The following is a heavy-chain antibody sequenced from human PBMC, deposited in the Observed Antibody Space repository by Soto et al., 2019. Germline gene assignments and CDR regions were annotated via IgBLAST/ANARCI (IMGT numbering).Heavy chain of an antibody. V-gene: IGHV2-5*02. D-gene: IGHD3-3*01. J-gene: IGHJ4*02. CDR3: AHRVLRTVFGLVTTTAIYFDF. Sequence: QITLNESGPTVVGPTEPLTLTCRFSGFSLTTSGVGVGWIRQSPGKAPEWLALIYWDDDKRDSASLKSRLTITKDTSKNPVVLTVSDLDPTDTATYYCAHRVLRTVFGLVTTTAIYFDFWGQGTPVAVSS. CDR2: IYWDDDK. CDR1: GFSLTTSGVG.